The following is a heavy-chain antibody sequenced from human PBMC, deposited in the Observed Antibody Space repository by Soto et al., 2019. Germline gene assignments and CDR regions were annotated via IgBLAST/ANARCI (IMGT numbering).Heavy chain of an antibody. D-gene: IGHD5-18*01. V-gene: IGHV1-69*06. Sequence: SVKVSCKASGGTFSSYAISWVRQAPGQGLEWMGGIIPIFGTANYAQKFQGRVTITADKSTSTAYMELSSLRSEDTAVYYCARVMDTAMVIYYYYYGMGVWGQGTTVTVSS. J-gene: IGHJ6*02. CDR2: IIPIFGTA. CDR1: GGTFSSYA. CDR3: ARVMDTAMVIYYYYYGMGV.